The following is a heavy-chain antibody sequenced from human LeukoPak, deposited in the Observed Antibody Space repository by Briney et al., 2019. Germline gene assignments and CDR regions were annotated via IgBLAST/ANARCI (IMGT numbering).Heavy chain of an antibody. CDR3: AKDPEDSSGYYYSVWFDP. CDR2: ISWNCGSI. D-gene: IGHD3-22*01. J-gene: IGHJ5*02. V-gene: IGHV3-9*01. CDR1: GFTFDDYA. Sequence: GGSLRLSCAASGFTFDDYAMHWVRQAPGKGLEWVSGISWNCGSIGYADSVKGRFTISRDNAKNTLYLQMNSLRAEDTAVYYCAKDPEDSSGYYYSVWFDPWGQGTLVTVSS.